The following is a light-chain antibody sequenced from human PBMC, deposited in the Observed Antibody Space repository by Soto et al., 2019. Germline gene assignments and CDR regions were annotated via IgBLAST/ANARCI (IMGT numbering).Light chain of an antibody. CDR3: QQSYTTPPIT. CDR1: QSISTY. CDR2: DAS. J-gene: IGKJ5*01. Sequence: DIQMTQSPSSLSASVGNRVTITCRASQSISTYLNWYQKKPGKAPNLLIYDASRLQSGVPSRFSGSGSGTDFTLTISDLQPEDFATYYCQQSYTTPPITFGLGTRLEIK. V-gene: IGKV1-39*01.